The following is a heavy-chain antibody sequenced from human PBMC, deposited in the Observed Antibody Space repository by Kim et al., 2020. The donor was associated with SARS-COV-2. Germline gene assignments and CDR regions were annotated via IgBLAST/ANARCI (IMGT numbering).Heavy chain of an antibody. D-gene: IGHD2-2*01. Sequence: VKGRFTISRDNSKNTLYLQMNSLRAEDTAVYYCAKVGCSSTSCYNWFDPWGQGTLVTVSS. J-gene: IGHJ5*02. CDR3: AKVGCSSTSCYNWFDP. V-gene: IGHV3-30*02.